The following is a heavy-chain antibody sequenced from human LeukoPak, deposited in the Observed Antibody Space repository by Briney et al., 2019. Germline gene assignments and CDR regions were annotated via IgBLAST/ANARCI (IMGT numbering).Heavy chain of an antibody. Sequence: SETLSLTCTVSGGSISSSSYYWGWIRQPPGKGLEWIGEINHSGSTNYNPSLKSRVTISVDTSKNQFSLKLSSVTAADTAVYYCARGYGYSYGSFDYWGQGTLVTVSS. CDR2: INHSGST. CDR1: GGSISSSSYY. V-gene: IGHV4-39*07. J-gene: IGHJ4*02. D-gene: IGHD5-18*01. CDR3: ARGYGYSYGSFDY.